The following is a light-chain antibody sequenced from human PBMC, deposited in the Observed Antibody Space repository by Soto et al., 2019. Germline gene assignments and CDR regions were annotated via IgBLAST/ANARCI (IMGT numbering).Light chain of an antibody. CDR2: GAS. CDR3: QQKET. J-gene: IGKJ1*01. Sequence: EIVLTQSPGTLSLSPGERATLSCRASRSVSSSYLAWYQQKPGQAPRLLIYGASSRATGIPDRFSGSGSGTDFTLTISRLEPEDFAVYYCQQKETFGQGTKVEIK. CDR1: RSVSSSY. V-gene: IGKV3-20*01.